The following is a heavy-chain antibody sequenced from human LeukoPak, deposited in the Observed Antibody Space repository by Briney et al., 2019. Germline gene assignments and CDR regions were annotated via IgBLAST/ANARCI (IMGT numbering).Heavy chain of an antibody. CDR2: VHHSGGT. D-gene: IGHD6-19*01. V-gene: IGHV4-4*02. CDR1: GGSISSSDS. Sequence: SETLSLTCTVSGGSISSSDSWSWVRQPPGKGLEWIGEVHHSGGTNYNPSLKSRVTISVDKSKNEFSLKLSSVTAADTAVYYCARESGQYSSGWYVPFPPYYYYYMDVWGKGTTVTISS. J-gene: IGHJ6*03. CDR3: ARESGQYSSGWYVPFPPYYYYYMDV.